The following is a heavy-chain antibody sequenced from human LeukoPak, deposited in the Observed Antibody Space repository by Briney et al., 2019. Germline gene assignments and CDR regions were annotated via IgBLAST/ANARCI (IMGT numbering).Heavy chain of an antibody. CDR1: GGSISNYY. J-gene: IGHJ6*02. V-gene: IGHV4-59*01. CDR2: IYYSGST. CDR3: ARASGLRWPNFYYYGMDV. Sequence: PSETLSLTCTVSGGSISNYYWSWIRQPPGKGLEWIGYIYYSGSTNYNPSLKSRVTISVDTSKNQFSLKLSSVTAADTAVYYCARASGLRWPNFYYYGMDVWAKGPRSPSP. D-gene: IGHD4-23*01.